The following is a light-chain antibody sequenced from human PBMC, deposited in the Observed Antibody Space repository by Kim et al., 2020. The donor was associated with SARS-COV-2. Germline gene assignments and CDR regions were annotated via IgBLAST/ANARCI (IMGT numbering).Light chain of an antibody. CDR2: DAT. Sequence: QGERATLSCRASQTINNRLVWYQQKPGQAPRLLIYDATTRATGVPARFIGSGSETDFTLTISSLQSEDFAVYYCQQSNDWPPLTFGQGTKVDIK. J-gene: IGKJ1*01. V-gene: IGKV3-15*01. CDR1: QTINNR. CDR3: QQSNDWPPLT.